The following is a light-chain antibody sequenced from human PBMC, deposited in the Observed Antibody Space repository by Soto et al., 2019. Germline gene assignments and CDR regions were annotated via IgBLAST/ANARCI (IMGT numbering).Light chain of an antibody. Sequence: EIVLTQSPGTLSFSPGERATISCRASQSVSSNSLAWYQQKPGQAPPLLIYAVSNRASGIPDRFGGSGSGTDFPITVRRLVPEDFAVYSCQQYGSSPWTFGPGTKAEI. J-gene: IGKJ1*01. CDR3: QQYGSSPWT. V-gene: IGKV3-20*01. CDR1: QSVSSNS. CDR2: AVS.